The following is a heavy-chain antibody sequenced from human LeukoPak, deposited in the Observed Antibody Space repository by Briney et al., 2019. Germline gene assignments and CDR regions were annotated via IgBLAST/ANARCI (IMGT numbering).Heavy chain of an antibody. D-gene: IGHD3-22*01. V-gene: IGHV3-23*01. J-gene: IGHJ4*02. CDR3: AKRGVVIRVILVGFHKEAYYFDS. Sequence: GGSLRLSCAVSGITLSNYGMSWVRQAPGKGLEWVAGISGSGGGTYYADSVKGRFTISRDNPKNTLYPQMNSLRAEDTAVYFCAKRGVVIRVILVGFHKEAYYFDSWGQGALVTVSS. CDR1: GITLSNYG. CDR2: ISGSGGGT.